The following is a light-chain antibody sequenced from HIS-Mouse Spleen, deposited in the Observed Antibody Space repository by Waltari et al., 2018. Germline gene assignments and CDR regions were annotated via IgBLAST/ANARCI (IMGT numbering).Light chain of an antibody. Sequence: EIVLTQSPATLSLSPGERATLSCRASQRVSSYLAWYQQKPGQGPRLLIYDASNRATGIPARFSGSGSGTDFTLTISSLEPEDFAVYYCQQRSNWPTFGQGTKVEIK. CDR1: QRVSSY. CDR3: QQRSNWPT. J-gene: IGKJ1*01. CDR2: DAS. V-gene: IGKV3-11*01.